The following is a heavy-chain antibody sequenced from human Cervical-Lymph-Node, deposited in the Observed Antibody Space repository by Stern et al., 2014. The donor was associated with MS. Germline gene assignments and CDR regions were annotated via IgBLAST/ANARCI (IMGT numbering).Heavy chain of an antibody. CDR1: GGSISRYY. V-gene: IGHV4-59*08. Sequence: QLQLQESGPGLVKPSETLSLNCTVSGGSISRYYWSWIRQPPGKALEWIGYLSYSGSTDYNPSQKSRVPISVDTPKNEIPLKGTSVTAADTAVYYCARLRWLRPPYYYYGMDVWGQGTTVTVSS. CDR2: LSYSGST. J-gene: IGHJ6*02. CDR3: ARLRWLRPPYYYYGMDV. D-gene: IGHD5-12*01.